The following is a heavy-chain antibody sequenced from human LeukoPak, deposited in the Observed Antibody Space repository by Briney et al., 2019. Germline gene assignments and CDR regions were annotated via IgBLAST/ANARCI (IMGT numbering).Heavy chain of an antibody. Sequence: PGGSLRLSCAASGFTFSGSDMHWVRQASWKGLEWVGRIRIKTDSYATAYAASVIGRFTISRDDSKNTAYLQMNSLKTEDTAVYYCATLDFDYWGQGTLVTVSS. J-gene: IGHJ4*02. CDR1: GFTFSGSD. V-gene: IGHV3-73*01. CDR2: IRIKTDSYAT. CDR3: ATLDFDY.